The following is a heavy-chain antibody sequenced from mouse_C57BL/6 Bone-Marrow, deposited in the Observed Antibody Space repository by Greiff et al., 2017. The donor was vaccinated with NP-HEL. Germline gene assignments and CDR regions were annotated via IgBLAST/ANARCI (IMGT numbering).Heavy chain of an antibody. CDR1: GYSIISGYY. D-gene: IGHD1-1*01. Sequence: EVHLVESGPGLVKPSQSLSLTCSVTGYSIISGYYWNWIRQFPGNKLEWMAYISYDGSNNYNPSLKNRISITRDISKNRFFLKLTSVTTEDTATDYCAREGGYYGSPFAYWGQGTLVTVSA. CDR2: ISYDGSN. V-gene: IGHV3-6*01. J-gene: IGHJ3*01. CDR3: AREGGYYGSPFAY.